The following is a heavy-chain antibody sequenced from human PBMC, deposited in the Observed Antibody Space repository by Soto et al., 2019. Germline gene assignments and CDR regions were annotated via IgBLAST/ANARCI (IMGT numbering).Heavy chain of an antibody. Sequence: QVQLQESGPGLVKPSQTLSLTCTVSGGSISSGGYYWTWIRQHPGKGLEWIGYIYYSGSTYYNPSLKSRVTISMDTSKSQFSLKLSSVTAADTAVYSCAGEEITDTAMVHYYFDYWGQGTLVTVSS. D-gene: IGHD5-18*01. CDR3: AGEEITDTAMVHYYFDY. CDR2: IYYSGST. CDR1: GGSISSGGYY. V-gene: IGHV4-31*03. J-gene: IGHJ4*02.